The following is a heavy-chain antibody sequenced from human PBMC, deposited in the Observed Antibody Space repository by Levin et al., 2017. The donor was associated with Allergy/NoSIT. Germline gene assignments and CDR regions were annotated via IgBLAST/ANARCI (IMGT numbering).Heavy chain of an antibody. Sequence: GGSLRLSCAASGFAFSTYWMHWVRQAPGKGPVWVSRIYGDGSTTTYAESVKGRFTISRDNAKNTLYLQMNSLSAEDTAVYYCARSRGVRYGSGWHEVGLDYWGQGALVTVSS. CDR3: ARSRGVRYGSGWHEVGLDY. CDR1: GFAFSTYW. V-gene: IGHV3-74*03. J-gene: IGHJ4*02. CDR2: IYGDGSTT. D-gene: IGHD6-19*01.